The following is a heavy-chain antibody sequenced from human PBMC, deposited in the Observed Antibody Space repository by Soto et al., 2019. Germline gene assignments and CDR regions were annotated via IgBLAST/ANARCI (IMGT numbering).Heavy chain of an antibody. CDR2: ISYDGTNK. V-gene: IGHV3-30-3*01. CDR1: GFSFSISP. Sequence: QVQLVESGGGVVQPGRSLRLSCAASGFSFSISPMHWVRQAPGKGPEWVALISYDGTNKFYADSVKGRFTISRDNSKSTLYLQVDSLRPEDAAVYYCARAANTSGGQHWAFTYFDSWGQGTLFTVSS. J-gene: IGHJ4*02. CDR3: ARAANTSGGQHWAFTYFDS. D-gene: IGHD7-27*01.